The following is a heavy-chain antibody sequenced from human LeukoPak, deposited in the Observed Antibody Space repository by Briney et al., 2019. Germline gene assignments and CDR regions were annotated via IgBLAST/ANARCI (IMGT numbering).Heavy chain of an antibody. CDR1: GYTFTGYY. J-gene: IGHJ5*02. D-gene: IGHD5-18*01. Sequence: RASVKVSCKASGYTFTGYYKHWVRQAPGQGLEWMGWINPNSGGTNYAQKFQGRVTMTRDTSISTAYMELSSLRSEDTAVYYCARAHIVDTAMVIGNWFDPWGQGTLVTVSS. V-gene: IGHV1-2*02. CDR3: ARAHIVDTAMVIGNWFDP. CDR2: INPNSGGT.